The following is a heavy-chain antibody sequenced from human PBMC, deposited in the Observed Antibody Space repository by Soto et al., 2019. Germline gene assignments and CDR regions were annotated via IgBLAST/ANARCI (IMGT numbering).Heavy chain of an antibody. CDR2: IYPGDSDI. D-gene: IGHD5-12*01. CDR3: ARRAGYKIDY. J-gene: IGHJ4*02. CDR1: GYSFPNYW. Sequence: PGESLKISCRVSGYSFPNYWIGCVRQMPGKGLEWMGIIYPGDSDIRYSPSFQGQVTISADKSINTAYLQWRSLKASDTAMYYCARRAGYKIDYWGQGTMVTVSS. V-gene: IGHV5-51*01.